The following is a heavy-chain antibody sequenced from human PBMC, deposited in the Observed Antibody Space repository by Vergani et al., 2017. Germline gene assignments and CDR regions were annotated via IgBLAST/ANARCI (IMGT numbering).Heavy chain of an antibody. V-gene: IGHV3-21*04. Sequence: EVQLQESGGGLVKPGGSLRVSCAASGFTFSSYSMNWVRQAPGKGLEWVSSISSSSSYIYYADSVKGRFTISRDNSKNSVYLQMNSLRPEDTALYFCARGPASGSYHLSFWGQGALVTVSS. CDR2: ISSSSSYI. CDR1: GFTFSSYS. CDR3: ARGPASGSYHLSF. J-gene: IGHJ4*02. D-gene: IGHD1-26*01.